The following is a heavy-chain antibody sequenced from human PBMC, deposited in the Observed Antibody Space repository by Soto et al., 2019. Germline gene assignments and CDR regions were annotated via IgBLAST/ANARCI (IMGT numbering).Heavy chain of an antibody. Sequence: EVQLVESGGGLVKPGGSLRLSCAASGFTFSSYSMNWVRQAPGKGREWVSSISSSSSYIYYADSVKGRFTISRDNAKNSLYLQMNSLRAEDTAVYDCARVYCRGGSCYFGENAFDIWGQGTMVTGSS. CDR2: ISSSSSYI. CDR1: GFTFSSYS. V-gene: IGHV3-21*01. D-gene: IGHD2-15*01. J-gene: IGHJ3*02. CDR3: ARVYCRGGSCYFGENAFDI.